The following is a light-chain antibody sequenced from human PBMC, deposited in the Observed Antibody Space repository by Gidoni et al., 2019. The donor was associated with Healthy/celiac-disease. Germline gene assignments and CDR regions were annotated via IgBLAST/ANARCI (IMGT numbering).Light chain of an antibody. J-gene: IGKJ2*01. Sequence: ELLMTPSPATLSVSPGERATLSCRASQSVSSNLAWYQQKPGQAPRLLIYGASTRATGIPARFSGSGSGTEFNITISSMQSEDFEVYYCQKYNKWTPGGYAFGQGTKLEIK. CDR1: QSVSSN. CDR3: QKYNKWTPGGYA. CDR2: GAS. V-gene: IGKV3-15*01.